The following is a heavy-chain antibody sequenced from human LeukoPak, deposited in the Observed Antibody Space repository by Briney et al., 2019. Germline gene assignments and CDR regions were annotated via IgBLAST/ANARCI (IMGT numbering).Heavy chain of an antibody. V-gene: IGHV3-23*01. J-gene: IGHJ4*02. D-gene: IGHD2-2*01. CDR1: GFTFSSYA. CDR2: ISRSGGST. CDR3: AKVKGSEGYCSITSCLADY. Sequence: GGSLRLSCAASGFTFSSYAMSWVRQAPGKGLEWVSAISRSGGSTYYADSVKGRFTISRDNSKNTLYLQLNSLRSEDTAVYYCAKVKGSEGYCSITSCLADYRRQGTLVTVSS.